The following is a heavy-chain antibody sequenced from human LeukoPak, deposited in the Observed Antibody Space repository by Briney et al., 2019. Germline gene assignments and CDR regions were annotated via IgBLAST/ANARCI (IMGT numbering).Heavy chain of an antibody. V-gene: IGHV4-4*09. CDR2: IYTSGST. D-gene: IGHD3-22*01. CDR1: GGSISSYY. CDR3: ARRELEQGSGYYSHNWFDP. J-gene: IGHJ5*02. Sequence: SETLSLTCTVSGGSISSYYWSWIRQPPGKGLEWIGYIYTSGSTNYNPSIKSRVIISVDTSKNQFSLKLSSVTAADTAVYYCARRELEQGSGYYSHNWFDPWGQGTLVTVSS.